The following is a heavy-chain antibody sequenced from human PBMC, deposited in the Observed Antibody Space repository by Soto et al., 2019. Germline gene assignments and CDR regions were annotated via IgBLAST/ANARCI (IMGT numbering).Heavy chain of an antibody. CDR3: ASGEYSSSPPVDY. J-gene: IGHJ4*02. D-gene: IGHD6-6*01. V-gene: IGHV3-33*03. CDR1: GFTFSSYG. Sequence: GGSLRLSCAASGFTFSSYGMHWVRQAPGKGLEWVAAIRCDGSNKYYADSVKGRFTISRDNAKNSLYLQMNSLRAEDTAVYYCASGEYSSSPPVDYWGQGTLVTVSS. CDR2: IRCDGSNK.